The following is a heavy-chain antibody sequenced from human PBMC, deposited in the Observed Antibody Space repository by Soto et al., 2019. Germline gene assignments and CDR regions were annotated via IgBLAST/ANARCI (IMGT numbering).Heavy chain of an antibody. V-gene: IGHV5-51*01. CDR2: IYPGDSET. CDR1: GYKFSDYW. D-gene: IGHD3-22*01. Sequence: ESLTISCQGSGYKFSDYWIGWVRQKPGKGLEWMGIIYPGDSETRNSPSFQGQVTISADRSTNTAYLQWSSLKASDTAMYYCARHRRTMKGQFYYYAMDVWGQGTTVTVSS. J-gene: IGHJ6*02. CDR3: ARHRRTMKGQFYYYAMDV.